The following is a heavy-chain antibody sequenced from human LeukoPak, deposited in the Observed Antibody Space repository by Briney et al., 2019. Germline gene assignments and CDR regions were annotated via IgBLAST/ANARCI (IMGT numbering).Heavy chain of an antibody. CDR3: ARDSTHYYASGSSGPHYFDY. Sequence: PGGSLRLSCAASGFTVSSNYMSWVRQAPGKGLEWVSVIYSGGSTYYADSVKGRFTISRDNSKNTLYLQLNSLRAEDTSVCYCARDSTHYYASGSSGPHYFDYWGQGTLVTVSS. V-gene: IGHV3-53*05. CDR2: IYSGGST. CDR1: GFTVSSNY. D-gene: IGHD3-10*01. J-gene: IGHJ4*02.